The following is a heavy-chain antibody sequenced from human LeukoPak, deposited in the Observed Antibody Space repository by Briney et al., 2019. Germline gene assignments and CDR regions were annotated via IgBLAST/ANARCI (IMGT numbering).Heavy chain of an antibody. V-gene: IGHV4-61*01. J-gene: IGHJ4*02. CDR1: SGSVDSGSYY. Sequence: SETLSLTCTVSSGSVDSGSYYWNWIRQPPGKGLEWIGYIYYSGSTNYNPSLKSRVTISVDTAKNQLSLKLSSVTAADTAVYYCARRAGYTSSWYEYWGQGTLVTVSS. CDR3: ARRAGYTSSWYEY. D-gene: IGHD6-13*01. CDR2: IYYSGST.